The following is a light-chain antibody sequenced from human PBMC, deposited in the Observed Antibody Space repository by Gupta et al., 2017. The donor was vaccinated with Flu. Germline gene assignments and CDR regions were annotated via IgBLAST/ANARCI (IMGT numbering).Light chain of an antibody. CDR1: QSVSSN. J-gene: IGKJ4*01. V-gene: IGKV3-15*01. CDR2: GAS. CDR3: QQYNNWPPGT. Sequence: IVMTQSPATLSVSPGERATLSCRASQSVSSNLAWYQQKPGQAPRLLIYGASTRATGIPARVSGSGSGTEFTLTISSLQSEDFAVYYWQQYNNWPPGTFGGGTKVEIK.